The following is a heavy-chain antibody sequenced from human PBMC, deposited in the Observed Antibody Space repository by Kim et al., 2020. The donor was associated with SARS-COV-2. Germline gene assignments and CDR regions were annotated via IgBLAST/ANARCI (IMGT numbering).Heavy chain of an antibody. CDR3: ARESLCYDSGLYCIDY. D-gene: IGHD3-22*01. Sequence: SVKVSCKASGGIFTSYIVTWVRQAPGQGLEWMGRIITFYGTANYAQRFQGRVTITADRSTRTAFMEMSSLTSDDTAVYYCARESLCYDSGLYCIDYWGQGTLVTVSS. J-gene: IGHJ4*02. V-gene: IGHV1-69*08. CDR1: GGIFTSYI. CDR2: IITFYGTA.